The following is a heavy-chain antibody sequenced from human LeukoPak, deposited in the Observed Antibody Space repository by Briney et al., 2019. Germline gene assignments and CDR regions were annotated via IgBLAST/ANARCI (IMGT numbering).Heavy chain of an antibody. CDR3: TKVFIKYCSTPSCYVFDY. D-gene: IGHD2-2*01. CDR1: GYTFSGYY. CDR2: INPSSGGT. V-gene: IGHV1-2*02. J-gene: IGHJ4*02. Sequence: ASVKVSCKASGYTFSGYYIHWVRQPPGQGPEWMGWINPSSGGTNYAQKFQGRVTMTRDTSISTAYMELSRLRSDDTAVYYCTKVFIKYCSTPSCYVFDYWGQGTLVTVSS.